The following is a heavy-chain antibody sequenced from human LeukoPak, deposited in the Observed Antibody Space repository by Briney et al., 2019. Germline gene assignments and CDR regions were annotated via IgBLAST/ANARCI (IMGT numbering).Heavy chain of an antibody. CDR3: ARPLYSGSYGF. CDR2: ISYDGSNK. CDR1: GFTFSSYG. Sequence: PGGSLRLSCAASGFTFSSYGMHWVRQAPGKGLEWVAVISYDGSNKYYADSVKGRFTISRDNSKNTLYLQMNSLRDEDTAVYYCARPLYSGSYGFWGQGTLVTVSS. J-gene: IGHJ4*02. D-gene: IGHD1-26*01. V-gene: IGHV3-30*03.